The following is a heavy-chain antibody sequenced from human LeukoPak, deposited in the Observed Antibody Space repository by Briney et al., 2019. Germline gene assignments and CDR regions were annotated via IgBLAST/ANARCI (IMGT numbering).Heavy chain of an antibody. Sequence: GGSLRLSCAASGFTFSSYEMNWVRQAPGKGLEWISYISSSNTIYYADSVKGRFTISRDNANNSLYLQMNSLRAEDTAVYYCAKAHYYGSGSFDYWGQGTLVTVSS. V-gene: IGHV3-48*03. J-gene: IGHJ4*02. CDR2: ISSSNTI. CDR3: AKAHYYGSGSFDY. D-gene: IGHD3-10*01. CDR1: GFTFSSYE.